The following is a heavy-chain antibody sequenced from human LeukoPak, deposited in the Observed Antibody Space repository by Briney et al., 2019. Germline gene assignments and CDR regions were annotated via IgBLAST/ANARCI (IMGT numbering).Heavy chain of an antibody. CDR1: GFTFSSYA. Sequence: GGSLRLSCAASGFTFSSYAMSWVRQAPGKGLEWVSAISGSGGSTYYADSVKGRVTISRDNSKNTLYLQMNSLRAEDTAVYYCAKVHYYDSSGYYAPNAFDIWGQGTMVTVSS. J-gene: IGHJ3*02. V-gene: IGHV3-23*01. CDR3: AKVHYYDSSGYYAPNAFDI. CDR2: ISGSGGST. D-gene: IGHD3-22*01.